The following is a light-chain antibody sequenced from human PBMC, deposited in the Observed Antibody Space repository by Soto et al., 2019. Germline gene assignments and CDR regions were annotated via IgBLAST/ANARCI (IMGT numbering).Light chain of an antibody. Sequence: QSALTQPASVSGSPGQSIAISCTGTSNDVGAYKYVSWYQQHPGKAPKLMIYDVTDRPSGVSDRFSGSKSGNTASLTISGLQAEDEADYYCSSYTSTNTVLFGGGTKLTVL. V-gene: IGLV2-14*01. CDR2: DVT. CDR1: SNDVGAYKY. J-gene: IGLJ2*01. CDR3: SSYTSTNTVL.